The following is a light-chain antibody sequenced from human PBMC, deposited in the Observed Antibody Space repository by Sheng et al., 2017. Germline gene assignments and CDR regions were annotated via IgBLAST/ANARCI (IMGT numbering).Light chain of an antibody. V-gene: IGLV2-14*01. CDR3: CSYRSSSSIYV. CDR1: SSDVGDYNY. CDR2: EVS. Sequence: QSALTQPASVSGSPGQSISISCSGSSSDVGDYNYVSWYQQYPGKAPELVIYEVSNRPSGISNRFSGSKSDNTASLTISGLQAEDEADYYCCSYRSSSSIYVFGTGTKVTVL. J-gene: IGLJ1*01.